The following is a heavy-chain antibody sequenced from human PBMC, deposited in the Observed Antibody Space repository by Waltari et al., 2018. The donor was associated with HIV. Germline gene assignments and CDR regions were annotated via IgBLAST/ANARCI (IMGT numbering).Heavy chain of an antibody. J-gene: IGHJ4*02. CDR2: IKSKTDGGTT. CDR3: TTDRRYYYDSSGKVLFDD. V-gene: IGHV3-15*01. CDR1: GFTFSNAW. Sequence: EVQLVESGGGLVKPGGSLRLSCAASGFTFSNAWMSWVRQAPGKGLEWVGRIKSKTDGGTTDYAAPVKGRFTISRDDSKNTLYLQMNSLKTEDTAVYYCTTDRRYYYDSSGKVLFDDWGQGTLVTVSS. D-gene: IGHD3-22*01.